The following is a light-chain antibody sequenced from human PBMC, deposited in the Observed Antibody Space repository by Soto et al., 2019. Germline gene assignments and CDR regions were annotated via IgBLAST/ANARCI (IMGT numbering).Light chain of an antibody. Sequence: DIVMTQSPDSLAVSLGERATISCKSSQSVLSRSNNKNFLAWYQQKPGQPPQLLMYWASTRESGVPDRFSGSGSATDFTLTISSLQAEDVAVYYCQQSYSSNTFGPGTKVDIK. J-gene: IGKJ3*01. V-gene: IGKV4-1*01. CDR2: WAS. CDR1: QSVLSRSNNKNF. CDR3: QQSYSSNT.